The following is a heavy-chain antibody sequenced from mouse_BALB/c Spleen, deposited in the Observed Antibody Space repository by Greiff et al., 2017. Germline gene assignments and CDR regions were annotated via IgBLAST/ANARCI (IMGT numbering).Heavy chain of an antibody. CDR3: ARSANYYGSSYYFDY. J-gene: IGHJ2*01. CDR1: GFTFSSFG. V-gene: IGHV5-17*02. Sequence: EVQVVESGGGLVQPGGSRKLSCAASGFTFSSFGMHWVRQAPEKGLEWVAYISSGSSTIYYADTVKGRFTISRDNPKNTLFLQMTSLRSEDTAMYYCARSANYYGSSYYFDYWGQGTTLTVSS. D-gene: IGHD1-1*01. CDR2: ISSGSSTI.